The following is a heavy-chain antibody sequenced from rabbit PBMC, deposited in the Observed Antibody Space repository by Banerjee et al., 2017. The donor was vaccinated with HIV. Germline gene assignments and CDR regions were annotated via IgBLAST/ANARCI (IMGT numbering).Heavy chain of an antibody. CDR1: GFSFSSNYW. V-gene: IGHV1S40*01. Sequence: QSLEESGGDLVKPGASLTLTCTASGFSFSSNYWICWVRQAPGKGLEWIACILVSYGTTVYATWAKGRFTISKTSSTTVTLQMTSLTAADTAAYFCARGADSSGRGFDLWGPGTLVTVS. CDR2: ILVSYGTT. CDR3: ARGADSSGRGFDL. J-gene: IGHJ4*01. D-gene: IGHD4-1*01.